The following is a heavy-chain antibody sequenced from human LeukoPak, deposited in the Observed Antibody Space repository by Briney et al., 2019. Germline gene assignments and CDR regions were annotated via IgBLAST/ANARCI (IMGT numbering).Heavy chain of an antibody. CDR1: GGSISSYY. V-gene: IGHV4-59*01. J-gene: IGHJ5*02. Sequence: SETLSLTCTVSGGSISSYYWSWIRQPPGQGLEWIGYIYYSGSTNYNPSLKSRVTISVDTSKNQFSLKLSSVTAADTAVYYCARDEGDGGFDPWGQGTLVTVSS. D-gene: IGHD3-16*01. CDR2: IYYSGST. CDR3: ARDEGDGGFDP.